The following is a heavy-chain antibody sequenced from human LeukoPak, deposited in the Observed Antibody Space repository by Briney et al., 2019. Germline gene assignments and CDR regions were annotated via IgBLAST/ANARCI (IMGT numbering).Heavy chain of an antibody. CDR1: GFTFSSYG. Sequence: PGGSLRLSCAASGFTFSSYGMHWVRQAPGKGLEWVAFIRYDGSNKYYADSVKGRFTISRDNSKNTLYLQMNSLRAEDTAVYYCAKDPGIAAAGDAFDIWGQGTMVTVSS. V-gene: IGHV3-30*02. D-gene: IGHD6-13*01. J-gene: IGHJ3*02. CDR2: IRYDGSNK. CDR3: AKDPGIAAAGDAFDI.